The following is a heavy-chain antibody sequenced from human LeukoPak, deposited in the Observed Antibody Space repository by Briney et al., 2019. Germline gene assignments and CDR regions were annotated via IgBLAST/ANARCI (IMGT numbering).Heavy chain of an antibody. CDR2: IYYSGST. CDR1: GESISGFY. CDR3: LRGMLIAPQTFDH. J-gene: IGHJ4*02. Sequence: SETLSLTCTVSGESISGFYRTWIRQPPGKGLEWIGYIYYSGSTNYNPSLKSGVTISVDTSMNQFSLTLSSVTAADRHVDYWLRGMLIAPQTFDHWGQGTLVTVSS. V-gene: IGHV4-59*01. D-gene: IGHD2-21*01.